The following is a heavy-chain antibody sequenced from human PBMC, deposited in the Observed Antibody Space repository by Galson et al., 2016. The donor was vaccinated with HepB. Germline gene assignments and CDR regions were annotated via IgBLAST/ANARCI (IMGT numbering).Heavy chain of an antibody. J-gene: IGHJ5*02. Sequence: SLRLSCAASGFTVSNNYMRWARQAPGKGLEWVSLIYSGGSTYYADSVRGRFTISRDSSKNTLYLQMNSLSAEDTAVYYCARNRHCSGGSCYGAWGQGTLVTVSS. D-gene: IGHD2-15*01. V-gene: IGHV3-66*01. CDR3: ARNRHCSGGSCYGA. CDR1: GFTVSNNY. CDR2: IYSGGST.